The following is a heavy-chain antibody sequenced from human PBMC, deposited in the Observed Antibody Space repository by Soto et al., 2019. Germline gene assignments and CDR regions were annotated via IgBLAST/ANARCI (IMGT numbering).Heavy chain of an antibody. Sequence: TLSLTCTVSGGTISSGGYSWSWIRQPPGKGLEWIGYIYYSGSTYYNPSLKSRLTISVDTSKNQFSLKLSSVTAADTAVYYCGRSVFPWGQGTLVTVSS. CDR2: IYYSGST. J-gene: IGHJ5*02. V-gene: IGHV4-31*03. CDR1: GGTISSGGYS. CDR3: GRSVFP.